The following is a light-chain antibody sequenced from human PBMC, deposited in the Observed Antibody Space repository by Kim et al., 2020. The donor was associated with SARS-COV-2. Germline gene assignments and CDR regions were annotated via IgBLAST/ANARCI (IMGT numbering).Light chain of an antibody. J-gene: IGLJ1*01. V-gene: IGLV2-23*02. Sequence: QSALTQPASVSGSPGQSITISCTGTSSDVGNYNLFSWYQQHPGKAPKFIIYDVSKRPSGVSSRFSGSKSGNTASLTISGLQAEDEADYYCCSYAGSGTFYVFGTGTKVTVL. CDR1: SSDVGNYNL. CDR3: CSYAGSGTFYV. CDR2: DVS.